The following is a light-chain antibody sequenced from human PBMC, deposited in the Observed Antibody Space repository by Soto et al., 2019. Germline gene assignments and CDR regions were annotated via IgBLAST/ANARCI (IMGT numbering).Light chain of an antibody. CDR2: MVS. CDR3: MQGSHWPWT. V-gene: IGKV2-30*01. CDR1: HSLIYSDGKTY. Sequence: DAVMTQSALSLPVTLGQPASISCRSSHSLIYSDGKTYLNWFHQRPGQSPRRLIYMVSNRDSGVPDRFSGSGSGTDFTLKISRVEAEDVGVYYCMQGSHWPWTLGQGTKVEI. J-gene: IGKJ1*01.